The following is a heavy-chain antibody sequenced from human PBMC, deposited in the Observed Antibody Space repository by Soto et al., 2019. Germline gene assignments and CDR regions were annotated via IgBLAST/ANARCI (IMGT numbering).Heavy chain of an antibody. CDR2: IKSKTDGGTT. CDR3: TTDLSDGEQQLGNYYYYCMDV. J-gene: IGHJ6*02. V-gene: IGHV3-15*01. D-gene: IGHD6-13*01. Sequence: EVQLVESGGGLVKPGGSLRLSCAASGFTFSNAWMSWVRQAPGKGLEWVGRIKSKTDGGTTDYAAPVKGRFTISRDDSKNTLYLQMNSLKTEDTAVYYCTTDLSDGEQQLGNYYYYCMDVWGQGTTVTVSS. CDR1: GFTFSNAW.